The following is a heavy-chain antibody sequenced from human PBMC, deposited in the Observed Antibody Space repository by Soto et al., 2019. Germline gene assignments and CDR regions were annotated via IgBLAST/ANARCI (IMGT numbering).Heavy chain of an antibody. CDR1: GYTLTELS. Sequence: ASVKVSCKVSGYTLTELSMHWVRQAPGKGLEWMGGFDPEDGETIYAQKFQGRVTMTEDTSTDTDYMEQSSLGSEDTAVDYCATEYSMSPGRRYFDYWGQGTLVTVSS. CDR2: FDPEDGET. J-gene: IGHJ4*02. V-gene: IGHV1-24*01. CDR3: ATEYSMSPGRRYFDY. D-gene: IGHD6-13*01.